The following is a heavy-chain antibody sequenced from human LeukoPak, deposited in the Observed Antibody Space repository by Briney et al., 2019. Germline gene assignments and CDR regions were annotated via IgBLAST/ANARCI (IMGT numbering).Heavy chain of an antibody. V-gene: IGHV3-74*01. CDR2: INSDGSWT. J-gene: IGHJ4*02. CDR3: AKRGLGEFDY. Sequence: GGSLRLSCAASGNYWMHWVRQAPGKGLVWVSHINSDGSWTSYADSVKGRFTISKDNAKNTVYLQMNSLRAEDTAVYYCAKRGLGEFDYWGQGTLVTVSS. D-gene: IGHD3-16*01. CDR1: GNYW.